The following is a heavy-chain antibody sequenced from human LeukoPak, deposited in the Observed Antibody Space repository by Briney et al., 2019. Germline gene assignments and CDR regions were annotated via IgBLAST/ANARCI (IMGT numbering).Heavy chain of an antibody. CDR3: ARGYSGSYLIGARFDY. D-gene: IGHD1-26*01. CDR1: GFTFSSYS. J-gene: IGHJ4*02. CDR2: ISSSSSYI. V-gene: IGHV3-21*01. Sequence: GGSLRLSCAASGFTFSSYSMNWVRQAPGKGLEWVSSISSSSSYIYYADSVKGRFTISRDSAKNSLYLQMNSLRAEDTAVYYCARGYSGSYLIGARFDYWGQGTLVTVSS.